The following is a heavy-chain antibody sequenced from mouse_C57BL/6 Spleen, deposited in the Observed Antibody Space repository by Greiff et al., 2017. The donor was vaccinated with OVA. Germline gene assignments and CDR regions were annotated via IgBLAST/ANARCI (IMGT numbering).Heavy chain of an antibody. J-gene: IGHJ3*01. CDR3: ASLSDGYYTAWVAY. CDR1: GFTFTDYY. V-gene: IGHV7-3*01. Sequence: EVNVVESGGGLVQPGGSLSLSCAASGFTFTDYYMSWVRQPPGKALEWLGFIRNKANGYTTEYSASVKGRFTISRDNSQSILYLQMNALRAEDSATYYGASLSDGYYTAWVAYWGQGTLVTVSA. D-gene: IGHD2-3*01. CDR2: IRNKANGYTT.